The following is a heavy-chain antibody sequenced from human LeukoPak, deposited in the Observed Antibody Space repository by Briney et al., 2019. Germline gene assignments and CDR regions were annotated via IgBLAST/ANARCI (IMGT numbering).Heavy chain of an antibody. CDR2: IYSDNT. CDR1: GFTVSSNS. D-gene: IGHD6-6*01. V-gene: IGHV3-53*01. Sequence: PGGSLRLSCTVSGFTVSSNSMSWVRQAPGKGLEWVSFIYSDNTHYSDSVKGRFTISRDNSKNTLYLQMNSLRAEDTAVYYCARAGRKQLVAQLDYWGQGTLVTVSS. J-gene: IGHJ4*02. CDR3: ARAGRKQLVAQLDY.